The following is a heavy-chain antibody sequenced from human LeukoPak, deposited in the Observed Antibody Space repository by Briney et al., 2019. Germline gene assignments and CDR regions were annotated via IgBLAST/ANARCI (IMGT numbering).Heavy chain of an antibody. CDR2: SGTAGDT. J-gene: IGHJ4*02. CDR3: AKKTPGTHPFDS. Sequence: GGSLRLSCAASGFTFSSSAMNWVRQAPGKGLEWVSASGTAGDTYYADSVKGRFTISRDDSKNTLFLQMTSLRAEDTAVYYCAKKTPGTHPFDSWGQGTLVTVSS. V-gene: IGHV3-23*01. CDR1: GFTFSSSA. D-gene: IGHD6-13*01.